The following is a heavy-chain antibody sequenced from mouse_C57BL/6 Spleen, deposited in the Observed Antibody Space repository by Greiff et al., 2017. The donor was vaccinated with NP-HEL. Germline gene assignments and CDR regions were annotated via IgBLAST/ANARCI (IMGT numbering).Heavy chain of an antibody. CDR1: GYTFTTYP. CDR3: AMGDAGYYYAMDY. J-gene: IGHJ4*01. D-gene: IGHD3-3*01. V-gene: IGHV1-47*01. Sequence: VQLQQSGAELVKPGASVKMSCKASGYTFTTYPIEWMKQNHGKSLEWIGNFHPYNDDTKYNEKFKGKATLTVEKSSSTVYLELSRLTSDDSAVYYCAMGDAGYYYAMDYWGQGTSVTVSS. CDR2: FHPYNDDT.